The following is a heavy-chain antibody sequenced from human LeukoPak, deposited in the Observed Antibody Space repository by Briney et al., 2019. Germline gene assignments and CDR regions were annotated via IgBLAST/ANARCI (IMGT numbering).Heavy chain of an antibody. D-gene: IGHD6-13*01. CDR3: VKAIVAAGYDY. V-gene: IGHV3-30-3*01. CDR1: GFTFSSYA. Sequence: PGGSLRLSCAASGFTFSSYAMHWVRQAPGKGLEWVAVISYDGSNKYYADSVKGRFTISRDNSKNTLYLQMNSLRAEDTAVYYCVKAIVAAGYDYWGQGTLVTVSS. CDR2: ISYDGSNK. J-gene: IGHJ4*02.